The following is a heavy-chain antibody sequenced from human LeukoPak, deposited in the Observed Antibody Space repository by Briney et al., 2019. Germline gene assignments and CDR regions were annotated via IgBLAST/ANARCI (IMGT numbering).Heavy chain of an antibody. CDR2: IYSGGST. CDR1: GFTVSSNY. V-gene: IGHV3-53*01. Sequence: GGSLRLSCAASGFTVSSNYMSWVRQAPGKGLEWVSVIYSGGSTYYADSVKGRFTISRDNAKNSLYLQMNSLRAEDTAVYYCATRPSSDYYLGVFDYWGQGAAVVVSS. D-gene: IGHD3-22*01. J-gene: IGHJ4*02. CDR3: ATRPSSDYYLGVFDY.